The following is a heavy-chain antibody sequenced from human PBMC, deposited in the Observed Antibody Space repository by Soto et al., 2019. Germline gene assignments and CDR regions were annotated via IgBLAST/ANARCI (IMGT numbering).Heavy chain of an antibody. CDR3: AREPLDIAAAAWGNWFDP. Sequence: KPSETLSLTCAVSGGSISSSNWWSWVRQPPGKGLEWIGEIYHSGSTNYNPSLKSRVTISVDKSKNQFSLKLSSVTAADTAVYYCAREPLDIAAAAWGNWFDPWGQGTLVTVSS. J-gene: IGHJ5*02. CDR2: IYHSGST. D-gene: IGHD6-13*01. V-gene: IGHV4-4*02. CDR1: GGSISSSNW.